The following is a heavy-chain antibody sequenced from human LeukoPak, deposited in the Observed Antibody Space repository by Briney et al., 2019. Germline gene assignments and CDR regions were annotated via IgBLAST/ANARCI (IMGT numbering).Heavy chain of an antibody. D-gene: IGHD2-2*01. CDR2: ISSSSSTI. CDR3: AKDGVPFAVVVPAARMYYYYMDV. J-gene: IGHJ6*03. CDR1: GFTFSSYS. Sequence: GGSLRLSCAASGFTFSSYSMNWGRQAPGKGLGGVSYISSSSSTIYYADSVKGRFTISRDNAKNSLYLQMNSLRAEDTAVYYCAKDGVPFAVVVPAARMYYYYMDVWGKGTTVTVSS. V-gene: IGHV3-48*01.